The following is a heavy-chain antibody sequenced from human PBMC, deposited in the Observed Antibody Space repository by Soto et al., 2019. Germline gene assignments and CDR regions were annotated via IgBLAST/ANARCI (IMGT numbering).Heavy chain of an antibody. D-gene: IGHD6-6*01. J-gene: IGHJ6*02. Sequence: GGSLRLSCAASGFTFSSYDMHWVRQATGKGLEWVSAIGTAGDTYYPGSVKGRFTISRENAKNSLYLQMNSLRAEDTAVYYCARVLHVGRVYSSSSYYYGMDVWGQGTTVTVSS. CDR3: ARVLHVGRVYSSSSYYYGMDV. CDR1: GFTFSSYD. V-gene: IGHV3-13*01. CDR2: IGTAGDT.